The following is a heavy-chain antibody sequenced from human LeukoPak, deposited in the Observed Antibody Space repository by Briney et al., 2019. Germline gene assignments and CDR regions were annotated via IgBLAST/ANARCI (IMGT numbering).Heavy chain of an antibody. CDR3: TRVGSGTTSDY. D-gene: IGHD1-14*01. V-gene: IGHV3-23*01. Sequence: GGSLRLAWAASGFSFNVYSMSWVRQAPGRGLEWVSSISGNSDRTYYANSVKGRFTISRDNGKNTLYMQMHSLRAEDTAVYYCTRVGSGTTSDYWGQGTLVTVYS. CDR2: ISGNSDRT. CDR1: GFSFNVYS. J-gene: IGHJ4*02.